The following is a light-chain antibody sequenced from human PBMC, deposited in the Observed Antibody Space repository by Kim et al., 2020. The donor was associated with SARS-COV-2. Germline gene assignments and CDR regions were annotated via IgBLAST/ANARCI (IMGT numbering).Light chain of an antibody. CDR2: SNN. CDR3: ATWDGSLNGWV. J-gene: IGLJ3*02. CDR1: SSNIGSNT. Sequence: QSALTQPPSASGTPGQRVTISCSGSSSNIGSNTVNWYQQLPGTAPKFLIYSNNQRPSGVPDRLSCSKSGASASFAISGLQSEDEADYYCATWDGSLNGWVFGGGTQLTVL. V-gene: IGLV1-44*01.